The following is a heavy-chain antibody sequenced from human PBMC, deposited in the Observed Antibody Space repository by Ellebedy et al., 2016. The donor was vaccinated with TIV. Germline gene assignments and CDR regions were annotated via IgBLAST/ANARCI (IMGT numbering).Heavy chain of an antibody. J-gene: IGHJ4*02. Sequence: GGSLRLXXAASGFTFSSYGMHWVRQAPGKGLEWVAVISYDGSNKYYADSVKGRFTISRDNSKNTLYLQMNSLRAEDTAVYYCAKGRYFDRPPFDYWGQGTLVTVSS. D-gene: IGHD3-9*01. CDR1: GFTFSSYG. V-gene: IGHV3-30*18. CDR3: AKGRYFDRPPFDY. CDR2: ISYDGSNK.